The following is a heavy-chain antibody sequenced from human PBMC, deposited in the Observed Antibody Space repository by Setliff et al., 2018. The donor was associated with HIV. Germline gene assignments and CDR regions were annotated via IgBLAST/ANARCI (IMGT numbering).Heavy chain of an antibody. Sequence: SETLSLTCNVSGGSISSYYWSWIRQPPGKGLEWIGYVYTSGSTNYNPSLKSRVTISVDTSKNQFSLKLTSVTAADTAVYYCARHSPSDYWGQGTLVTVSS. CDR3: ARHSPSDY. CDR1: GGSISSYY. V-gene: IGHV4-4*09. J-gene: IGHJ4*02. CDR2: VYTSGST.